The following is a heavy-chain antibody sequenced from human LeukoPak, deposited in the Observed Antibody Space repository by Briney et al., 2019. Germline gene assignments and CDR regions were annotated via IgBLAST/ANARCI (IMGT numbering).Heavy chain of an antibody. D-gene: IGHD3-3*01. J-gene: IGHJ4*02. Sequence: ASVKVSCKASGYTFTSYDIYWVRPATGQGLEWMGWMNPNSGNTGYAQKFQGRVTMTRNTSISTAYMELSSLRSEDTAVYYCARAGTHYDFWSGYSYYFDYWGQGTLVTVSS. V-gene: IGHV1-8*01. CDR2: MNPNSGNT. CDR3: ARAGTHYDFWSGYSYYFDY. CDR1: GYTFTSYD.